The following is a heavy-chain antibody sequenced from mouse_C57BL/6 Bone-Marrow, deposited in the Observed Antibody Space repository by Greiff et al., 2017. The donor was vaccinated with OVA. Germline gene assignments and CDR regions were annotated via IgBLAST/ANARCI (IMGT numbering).Heavy chain of an antibody. V-gene: IGHV1-81*01. D-gene: IGHD2-3*01. CDR3: ARSDGYYVPY. Sequence: QVQLQQSGAELARPGASVKLSCKASGYTFTSYGISWVKQRTGQGLEWIGEIYPRSGNTYYNEKFKGKATLTGDKSSSTAYMELRSLTSEDSAVYFCARSDGYYVPYWGQGTLVTVSA. J-gene: IGHJ3*01. CDR2: IYPRSGNT. CDR1: GYTFTSYG.